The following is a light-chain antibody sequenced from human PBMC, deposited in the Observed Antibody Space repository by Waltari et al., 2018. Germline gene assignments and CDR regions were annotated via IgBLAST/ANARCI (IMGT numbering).Light chain of an antibody. CDR2: LNSDGSH. V-gene: IGLV4-69*01. CDR3: QTWGTGIWV. CDR1: SGHSSYA. Sequence: QLVLTQSPSASASLGASVKLTCTLSSGHSSYAIAWHQQQPEKGPRYLMKLNSDGSHSKGAGIPDRFSGSSSGTGRYLTISSLQSEDEADYYCQTWGTGIWVFGGGTKLTVL. J-gene: IGLJ3*02.